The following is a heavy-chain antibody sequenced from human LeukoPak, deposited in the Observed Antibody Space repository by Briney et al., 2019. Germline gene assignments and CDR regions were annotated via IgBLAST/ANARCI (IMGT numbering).Heavy chain of an antibody. CDR3: AQDSSGWYWDGFDI. CDR1: GGSISTYY. J-gene: IGHJ3*02. CDR2: IYYTGST. V-gene: IGHV4-59*01. D-gene: IGHD6-19*01. Sequence: SETLSLTCTVSGGSISTYYWSWIRQPPGKGLEWIGYIYYTGSTNFNPSLKSRVTISVDTSKKQFSLKLSSVTAADTAVYFCAQDSSGWYWDGFDIWGQGTMVTVSS.